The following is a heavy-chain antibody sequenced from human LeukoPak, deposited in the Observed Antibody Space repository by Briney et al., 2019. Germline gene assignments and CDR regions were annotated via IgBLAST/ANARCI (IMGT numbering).Heavy chain of an antibody. CDR2: IYYSGST. D-gene: IGHD3-22*01. CDR3: ARDQGSRGITMMY. CDR1: GGSISSYY. Sequence: SETLSLTCTVSGGSISSYYWGWIRQPPGKGLEWIGSIYYSGSTYYNPSLKSRVTISVDTSKNQFSLKLSSVTAADTAVYYCARDQGSRGITMMYWGQGTLVTVSS. J-gene: IGHJ4*02. V-gene: IGHV4-39*07.